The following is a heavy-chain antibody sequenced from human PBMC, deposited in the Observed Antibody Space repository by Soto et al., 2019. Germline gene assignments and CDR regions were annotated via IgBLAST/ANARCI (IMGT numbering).Heavy chain of an antibody. V-gene: IGHV4-39*01. Sequence: SETLSLTFTVSGGSISSSSYYWCWIRQPPGKGLEWIGSIYYSGSTYYNPSLKSRVTISVDTSKNQFSLKLSSVTAADTAVYYCARRPDLGSAAFDIWGQGTMVT. CDR3: ARRPDLGSAAFDI. CDR1: GGSISSSSYY. CDR2: IYYSGST. D-gene: IGHD2-15*01. J-gene: IGHJ3*02.